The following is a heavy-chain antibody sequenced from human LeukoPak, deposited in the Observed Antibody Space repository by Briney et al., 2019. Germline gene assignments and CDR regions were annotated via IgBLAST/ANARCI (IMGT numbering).Heavy chain of an antibody. D-gene: IGHD5-18*01. CDR3: ARRRSYGRVPSAFDI. CDR1: GYTFTGYY. CDR2: INPNSGGK. Sequence: ASVKVSCKASGYTFTGYYMHGVGQAAGQGGEGMGGINPNSGGKNYAQKFQGRGTITRDTYISTDYMEVSRLRSDDTAVYYCARRRSYGRVPSAFDIWGQGTMVTVSS. J-gene: IGHJ3*02. V-gene: IGHV1-2*02.